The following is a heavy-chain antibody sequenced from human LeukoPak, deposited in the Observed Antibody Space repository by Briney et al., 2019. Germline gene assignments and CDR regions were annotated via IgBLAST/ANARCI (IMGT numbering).Heavy chain of an antibody. J-gene: IGHJ4*02. D-gene: IGHD4-17*01. Sequence: PSETLSLTCAVSGYSISSGSYWGWFRQPPGKGLEWIGNMFHSGDTYHNPSLKSRVTISADTSKNKFSLKLTSVTAADTAVYYCAKVGAYGDYARHDYWGQGTLVTVSS. CDR3: AKVGAYGDYARHDY. CDR2: MFHSGDT. CDR1: GYSISSGSY. V-gene: IGHV4-38-2*01.